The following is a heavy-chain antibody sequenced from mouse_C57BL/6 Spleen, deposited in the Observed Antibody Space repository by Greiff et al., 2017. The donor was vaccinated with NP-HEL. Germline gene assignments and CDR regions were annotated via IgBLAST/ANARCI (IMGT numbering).Heavy chain of an antibody. Sequence: QVQLQQPGAELVRPGSSVKLSCKASGYTFTSYWMDWVKQRPGQGLEWIGNIYPSDSETHYNQKFKDKATLTVDKSSSTAYMQLSCLTSEDSAVYYCARGGAYYGSSYNYAMDYWDRRTSVAVSS. CDR1: GYTFTSYW. CDR2: IYPSDSET. CDR3: ARGGAYYGSSYNYAMDY. J-gene: IGHJ4*01. D-gene: IGHD1-1*01. V-gene: IGHV1-61*01.